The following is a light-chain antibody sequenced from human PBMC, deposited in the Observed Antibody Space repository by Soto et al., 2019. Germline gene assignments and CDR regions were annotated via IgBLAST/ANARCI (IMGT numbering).Light chain of an antibody. CDR3: MQALQTPGT. CDR1: QSVSSY. V-gene: IGKV3-11*01. Sequence: EIVLTQSPATLSLSPGERATLSCRASQSVSSYLAWYQQKPGQAPRLLIYDASNRATGIPARFSGSGSGTDFTLKISRVEAEDVGVYYCMQALQTPGTFGQGTKVEIK. J-gene: IGKJ1*01. CDR2: DAS.